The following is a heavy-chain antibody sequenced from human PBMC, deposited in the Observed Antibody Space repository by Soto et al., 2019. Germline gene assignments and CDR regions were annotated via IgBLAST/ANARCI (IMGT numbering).Heavy chain of an antibody. J-gene: IGHJ3*02. CDR2: INAGNGNT. V-gene: IGHV1-3*01. CDR3: ARGADLLWFGDSQRNHDAFDI. D-gene: IGHD3-10*01. Sequence: GASVKVSCKASGYTFTSYAMHWVRQAPGQRLEWMGWINAGNGNTKYSQKFQGRVTITRDTSASTAYMALSSLRSDDTAVYYCARGADLLWFGDSQRNHDAFDIWGQGTFVTVSS. CDR1: GYTFTSYA.